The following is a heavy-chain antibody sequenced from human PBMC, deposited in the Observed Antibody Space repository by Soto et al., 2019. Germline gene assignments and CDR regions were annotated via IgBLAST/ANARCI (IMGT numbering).Heavy chain of an antibody. D-gene: IGHD6-19*01. CDR2: IDSSGEK. J-gene: IGHJ5*02. CDR3: ARRHLAVAVSPWFDP. V-gene: IGHV2-26*01. CDR1: GLSITDSEMG. Sequence: QVTLKESGPVLVKPTETLTLRCTVSGLSITDSEMGVSWIRQPPGQPLEWLAHIDSSGEKSYRTFLKSRLAISKDTSKSQIALTMTIMDPADTATYYCARRHLAVAVSPWFDPWGQGIPVTVSS.